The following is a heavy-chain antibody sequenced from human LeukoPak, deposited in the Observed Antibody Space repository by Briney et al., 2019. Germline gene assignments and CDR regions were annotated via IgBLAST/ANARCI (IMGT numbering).Heavy chain of an antibody. CDR2: INHSGST. J-gene: IGHJ5*02. CDR1: GGSFSGYY. V-gene: IGHV4-34*01. Sequence: SETLSLTCAVYGGSFSGYYWSWIRQPPGKGLEWIGEINHSGSTNYNPSLKSRVTISVDTSKNQFSLKLSSVTAADTAVYYCARGTWGYDFWSGYYTRNWFDPWGQGTLVTVSS. D-gene: IGHD3-3*01. CDR3: ARGTWGYDFWSGYYTRNWFDP.